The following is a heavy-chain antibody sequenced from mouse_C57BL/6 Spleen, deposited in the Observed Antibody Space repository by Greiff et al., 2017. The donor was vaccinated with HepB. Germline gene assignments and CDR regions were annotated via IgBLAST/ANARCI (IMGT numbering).Heavy chain of an antibody. CDR3: ARTAQATFDY. D-gene: IGHD3-2*02. CDR1: GYTFTSYW. CDR2: INPSSGYT. V-gene: IGHV1-7*01. Sequence: VQLQQSGAELAKPGASVKLSCKASGYTFTSYWMHWVKQRPGQGLEWIGYINPSSGYTKYNQKFKDKATLTADKSSITAYMQLSSLTYEDSAVYYCARTAQATFDYLGQGTTLTVSS. J-gene: IGHJ2*01.